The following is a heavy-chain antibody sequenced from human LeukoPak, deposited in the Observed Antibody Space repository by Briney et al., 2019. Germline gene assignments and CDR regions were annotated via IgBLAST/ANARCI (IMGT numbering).Heavy chain of an antibody. J-gene: IGHJ6*03. D-gene: IGHD3-3*01. CDR2: MNPNSGNT. V-gene: IGHV1-8*01. Sequence: ASVKVSCKASGYTFTSYDINWVRQATGQGLEWMRWMNPNSGNTGYAQKFQGRVTMTRNTSISTAYMELSSLRSEDTAVYYCARVLRSISTFGVVSPYYYYMDVWGKGTTVTVSS. CDR3: ARVLRSISTFGVVSPYYYYMDV. CDR1: GYTFTSYD.